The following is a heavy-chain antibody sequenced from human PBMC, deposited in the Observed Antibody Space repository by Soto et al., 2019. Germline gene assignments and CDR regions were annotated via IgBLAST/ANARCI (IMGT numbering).Heavy chain of an antibody. V-gene: IGHV1-24*01. D-gene: IGHD1-26*01. CDR2: FDPEDGET. J-gene: IGHJ4*02. CDR1: GYTLTDLS. CDR3: ATGGGSYYGFDY. Sequence: GASVKLSCKVSGYTLTDLSMHWVRQAPGKGLEWMGGFDPEDGETIYAQKFQGRVTMTEDTSTDTAYMELSSLRSEDTAVYYCATGGGSYYGFDYWGQGTLVTVSS.